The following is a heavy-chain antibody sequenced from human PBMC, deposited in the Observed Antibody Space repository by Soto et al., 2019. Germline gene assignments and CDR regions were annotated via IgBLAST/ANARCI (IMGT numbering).Heavy chain of an antibody. D-gene: IGHD3-16*01. CDR2: IYYSGST. CDR3: ARAWGGYFDF. V-gene: IGHV4-31*03. CDR1: GGSISSGGYY. Sequence: QVQLQESGPGLVKPSQTLSLTCTVSGGSISSGGYYWSWIRQHPGKGLECIGYIYYSGSTYYHPSIERRVTIAVDTSKSQFSLKLSSVTAADTAVYYCARAWGGYFDFWGQGTLVTVSS. J-gene: IGHJ4*02.